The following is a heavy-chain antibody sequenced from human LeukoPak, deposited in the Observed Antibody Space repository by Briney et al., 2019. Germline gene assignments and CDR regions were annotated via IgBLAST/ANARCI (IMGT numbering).Heavy chain of an antibody. CDR1: GGTFSSYA. V-gene: IGHV1-69*01. CDR3: ARDDWFAP. J-gene: IGHJ5*02. CDR2: IIPIFGTA. Sequence: SVKVSCKASGGTFSSYAISWVRQAPGQGLEWMGGIIPIFGTANYAQKFQGRVTITADESTSTAYMEPGSLRSEGTAVYYCARDDWFAPWGQGTLVTVSS.